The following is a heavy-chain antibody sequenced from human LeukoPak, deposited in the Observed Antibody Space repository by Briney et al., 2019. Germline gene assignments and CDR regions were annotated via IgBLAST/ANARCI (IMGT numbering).Heavy chain of an antibody. CDR1: GFTVSSNY. CDR3: ATKDSSGYIDAFDI. J-gene: IGHJ3*02. D-gene: IGHD3-22*01. V-gene: IGHV3-53*01. Sequence: GGSLRLSCTASGFTVSSNYMSWVRQAPGKGLEWVSVIYSGGSTYYADSVKGRFTISRDNSKNTLYLQMNSLRAEDTAVYYCATKDSSGYIDAFDIWGQGTMVAVSS. CDR2: IYSGGST.